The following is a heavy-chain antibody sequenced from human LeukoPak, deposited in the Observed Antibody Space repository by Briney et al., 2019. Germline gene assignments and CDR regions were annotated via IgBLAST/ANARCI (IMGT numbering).Heavy chain of an antibody. Sequence: PGRSLRLSCSASGFTFGENAMSWFRQAPGQGLEWVGFIRSKTYGGTIQYAASVKGRFTISRDDSKNIAYLQMNSLITEDTAAYYCSTYGSGSYHRGSYYFEDWGRGTLVTVSS. CDR2: IRSKTYGGTI. CDR3: STYGSGSYHRGSYYFED. V-gene: IGHV3-49*03. D-gene: IGHD3-10*01. J-gene: IGHJ4*02. CDR1: GFTFGENA.